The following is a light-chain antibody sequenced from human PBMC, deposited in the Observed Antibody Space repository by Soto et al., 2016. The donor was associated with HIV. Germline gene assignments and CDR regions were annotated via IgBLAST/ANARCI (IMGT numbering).Light chain of an antibody. CDR2: KAS. CDR3: QQYNSYRIT. Sequence: DTQMTQSPSTLYASVGDRVTITCRASQSISSWLAWYQQKPGKAPKLLIYKASSLESGVPSRFSGSGSGTEFTLTISTLQPDDFATYYCQQYNSYRITFGQGTRLEIK. J-gene: IGKJ5*01. CDR1: QSISSW. V-gene: IGKV1-5*03.